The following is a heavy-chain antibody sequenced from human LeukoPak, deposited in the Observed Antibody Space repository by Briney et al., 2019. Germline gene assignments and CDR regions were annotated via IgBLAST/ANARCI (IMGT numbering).Heavy chain of an antibody. Sequence: PSETLSLTCTVSGGSISSSSYYWGWIRQPPGKGLEWIGSIYYSGSTYYNPSLKSRVTISVDTSKNQFSLKLSSVTAADKAVYYCATSSALDCSSTSCYMGYFGVYYYGMDVWGQGTTVTVSS. D-gene: IGHD2-2*02. CDR1: GGSISSSSYY. CDR2: IYYSGST. V-gene: IGHV4-39*07. J-gene: IGHJ6*02. CDR3: ATSSALDCSSTSCYMGYFGVYYYGMDV.